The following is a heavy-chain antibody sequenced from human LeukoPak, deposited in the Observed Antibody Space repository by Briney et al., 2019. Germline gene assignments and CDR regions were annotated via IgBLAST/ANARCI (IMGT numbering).Heavy chain of an antibody. CDR1: GFTFSNYG. D-gene: IGHD1-14*01. V-gene: IGHV3-33*01. CDR3: ARDRVPEAPSAYGMDV. CDR2: IWYDGSNK. J-gene: IGHJ6*02. Sequence: GGSLRLSCAASGFTFSNYGMHWVRQAPGKGLEWVALIWYDGSNKYYEDSVKGRFTISRDNSKNTLYLQMNSLRAEDTAVYYCARDRVPEAPSAYGMDVWGQGTTVTVSS.